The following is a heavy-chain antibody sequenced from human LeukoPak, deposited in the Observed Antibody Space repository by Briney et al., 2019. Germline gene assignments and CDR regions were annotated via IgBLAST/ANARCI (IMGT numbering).Heavy chain of an antibody. CDR3: ARERLADNWFDP. J-gene: IGHJ5*02. CDR2: INPNSGGT. V-gene: IGHV1-2*02. D-gene: IGHD3-3*02. Sequence: ASVKVSCKASGYIFTGYYMHWVRQAPGQGLEWMGWINPNSGGTNYAQKFQGRVTMTRDTSISTAYMELSRLRSDDTAVYYCARERLADNWFDPWGQGTLVTVSS. CDR1: GYIFTGYY.